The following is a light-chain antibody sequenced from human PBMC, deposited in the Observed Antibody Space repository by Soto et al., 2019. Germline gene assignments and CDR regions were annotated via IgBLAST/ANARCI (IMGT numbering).Light chain of an antibody. CDR1: QSVSCSY. CDR3: QQYGRSPWT. V-gene: IGKV3-20*01. Sequence: EIVLTQSPGTLSLSPGERATLSCRASQSVSCSYLAWYQQKPGQAPRPLIYGASSRATGIPDRFSGSGSGTDFTLTISRLEPEDFAVYYCQQYGRSPWTFGQGTKVEIK. CDR2: GAS. J-gene: IGKJ1*01.